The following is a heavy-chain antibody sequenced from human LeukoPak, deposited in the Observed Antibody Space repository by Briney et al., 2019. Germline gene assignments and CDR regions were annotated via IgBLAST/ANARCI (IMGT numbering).Heavy chain of an antibody. CDR2: INPNSGGT. J-gene: IGHJ5*02. V-gene: IGHV1-2*02. CDR3: ARVLRPYYYDSSGYLNWFDP. D-gene: IGHD3-22*01. Sequence: ASVKVSCKASGYTFTGYYMHWVRQAPGQGLEWMGWINPNSGGTNYAQRFQGRVTMTRDTSISTAYMELSRLRSDDTAVYYCARVLRPYYYDSSGYLNWFDPWGQGTLVTVSS. CDR1: GYTFTGYY.